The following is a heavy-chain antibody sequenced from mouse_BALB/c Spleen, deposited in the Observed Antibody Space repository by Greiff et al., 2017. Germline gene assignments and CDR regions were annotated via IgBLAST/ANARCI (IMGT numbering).Heavy chain of an antibody. Sequence: QVTLKVSGPGILQPSQTLSLTCSFSGFSLSTSGMSVGWIRQPSGMGLEWLAHIWWNDDKYYNPALKSRLTISKDTSNNQVFLKIASVVTADTATYYCARPHYYGSSPYAMDYWGQGTSVTVSS. J-gene: IGHJ4*01. D-gene: IGHD1-1*01. CDR2: IWWNDDK. V-gene: IGHV8-8*01. CDR3: ARPHYYGSSPYAMDY. CDR1: GFSLSTSGMS.